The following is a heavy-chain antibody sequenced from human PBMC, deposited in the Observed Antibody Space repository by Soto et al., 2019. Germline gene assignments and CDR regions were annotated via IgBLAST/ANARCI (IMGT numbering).Heavy chain of an antibody. V-gene: IGHV3-23*01. Sequence: EVQLLESGGGLVQPGGSLRLSCAASGFTFSSYAMSWVRQAPGKGLEWVSAISGSGGSTYYADSVKGRFTISRDNSNNTRYLQMNSLRAEDTAVYYCAKDRRGGYDFRWFAPWGQGTLVTVSS. CDR3: AKDRRGGYDFRWFAP. D-gene: IGHD5-12*01. CDR1: GFTFSSYA. CDR2: ISGSGGST. J-gene: IGHJ5*02.